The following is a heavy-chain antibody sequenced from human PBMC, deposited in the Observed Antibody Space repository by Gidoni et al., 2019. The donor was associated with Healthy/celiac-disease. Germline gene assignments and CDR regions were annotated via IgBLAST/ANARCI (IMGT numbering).Heavy chain of an antibody. CDR1: GLNFSHAW. Sequence: EVQLVESGGGLVKPGGSLRLSCAASGLNFSHAWLSGVRQAPGKGLEWVGRIKSKTDGGTTDYAAPVKGRFTISRDDSKNTLYLQMNSLKTEDTAVYYCTTDGYCSGGSCYPADFDYWGQGTLVTVSS. CDR2: IKSKTDGGTT. D-gene: IGHD2-15*01. CDR3: TTDGYCSGGSCYPADFDY. V-gene: IGHV3-15*01. J-gene: IGHJ4*02.